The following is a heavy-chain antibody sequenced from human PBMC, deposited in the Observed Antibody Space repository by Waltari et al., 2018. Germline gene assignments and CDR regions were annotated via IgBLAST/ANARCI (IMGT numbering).Heavy chain of an antibody. Sequence: EVQLLESGGGLVQPGGSLRLSCAASGFTFSSYAMSWVRQAPGKGLEWVSAISGSGGSTYYADSVKGRFTISRDNSKNTLYLQMNSLRAEDTAVYYCAKGTRITMVRGVIINPLGYYCMDVWGKGTTVTVSS. J-gene: IGHJ6*03. CDR3: AKGTRITMVRGVIINPLGYYCMDV. CDR1: GFTFSSYA. CDR2: ISGSGGST. V-gene: IGHV3-23*01. D-gene: IGHD3-10*01.